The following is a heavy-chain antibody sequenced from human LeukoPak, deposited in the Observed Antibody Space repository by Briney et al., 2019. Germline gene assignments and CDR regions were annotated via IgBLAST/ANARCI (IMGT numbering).Heavy chain of an antibody. CDR1: GFTFGSYS. J-gene: IGHJ4*02. CDR2: ISSSSSYI. D-gene: IGHD1-1*01. Sequence: GGSLRLSCAASGFTFGSYSMNWVRQAPGKGLEWVSSISSSSSYINYADSVRGRFTISGDNAKNSLFLQMDSLRGEDTAVYYCARCTTGKTFGSLREIKKSREIDFWGQGTLVTVSS. CDR3: ARCTTGKTFGSLREIKKSREIDF. V-gene: IGHV3-21*01.